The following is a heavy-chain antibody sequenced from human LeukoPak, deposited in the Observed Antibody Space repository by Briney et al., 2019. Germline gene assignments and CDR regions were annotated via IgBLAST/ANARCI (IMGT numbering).Heavy chain of an antibody. Sequence: GGSLRLSCAASGFTFSSYGMHWVRQAPGKGLEWVAVISYDGSNKYYADSVKGRFTISRDNSKNTLYLQMNSLRAEDTAVYYCARAANSYDPIDYWGQGTLVTVSS. CDR2: ISYDGSNK. J-gene: IGHJ4*02. V-gene: IGHV3-30*03. CDR1: GFTFSSYG. CDR3: ARAANSYDPIDY. D-gene: IGHD5-18*01.